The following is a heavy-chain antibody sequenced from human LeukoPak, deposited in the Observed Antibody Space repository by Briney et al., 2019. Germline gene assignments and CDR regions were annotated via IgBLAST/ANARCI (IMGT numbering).Heavy chain of an antibody. J-gene: IGHJ4*02. D-gene: IGHD4-17*01. Sequence: GGSLRLSCAASGFTFSSYGMHWVRQALGKGLEWVAVIWYDGSNKYYADSVKGRFTISRDNSKNTLYLQMNSLRAEDTAVYSCARDHRYGDYVIVGYFDYWGQGTLVTVSS. CDR2: IWYDGSNK. CDR3: ARDHRYGDYVIVGYFDY. CDR1: GFTFSSYG. V-gene: IGHV3-33*01.